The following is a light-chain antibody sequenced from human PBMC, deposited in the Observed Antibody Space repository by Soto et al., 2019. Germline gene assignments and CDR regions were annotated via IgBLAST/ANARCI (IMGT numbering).Light chain of an antibody. V-gene: IGLV2-11*01. CDR1: SSYVGGYNY. J-gene: IGLJ1*01. CDR2: DVS. Sequence: QSVLTQPRSVSGSPGQSVTISCTGTSSYVGGYNYVSWYQQHPGKAPKLMIYDVSKRPSGVPDRFSGSKSGNTASLTISGLQAEEEAEYSSSSYAGRAPHVSGPGTKVTVL. CDR3: SSYAGRAPHV.